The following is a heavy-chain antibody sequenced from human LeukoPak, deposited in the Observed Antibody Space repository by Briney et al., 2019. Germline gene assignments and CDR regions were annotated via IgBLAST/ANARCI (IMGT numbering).Heavy chain of an antibody. D-gene: IGHD3-3*01. CDR3: ARGLTYYDFWSGYYQRAPYDY. CDR1: GYTFTSYD. V-gene: IGHV1-8*01. J-gene: IGHJ4*02. CDR2: MNPNSGNT. Sequence: ASVKVSCKASGYTFTSYDINWVRQATGQGLEWMGWMNPNSGNTGYAQKFQGRVTMTRNTSISTAYMEPSSLRSEDTAVYYCARGLTYYDFWSGYYQRAPYDYWGQGTLVTVSS.